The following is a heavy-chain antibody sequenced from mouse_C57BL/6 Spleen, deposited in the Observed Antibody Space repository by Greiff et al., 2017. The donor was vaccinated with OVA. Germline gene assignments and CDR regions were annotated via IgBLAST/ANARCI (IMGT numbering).Heavy chain of an antibody. CDR2: SRNKANDYTT. CDR3: ARDALYGNYFAY. J-gene: IGHJ3*01. CDR1: GFTFSDFY. V-gene: IGHV7-1*01. Sequence: EVKLVESGGGLVQSGRSLRLSCATSGFTFSDFYMEWVRQAPGKGLEWIAASRNKANDYTTEYSASVKGRFIVSRDTSQSILYLQMNALRAEDTALYYCARDALYGNYFAYWGQGTLVTVSA. D-gene: IGHD2-1*01.